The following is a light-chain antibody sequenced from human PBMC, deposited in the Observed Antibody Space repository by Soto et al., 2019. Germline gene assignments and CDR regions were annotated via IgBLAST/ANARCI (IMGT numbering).Light chain of an antibody. Sequence: EIVLTQSPGTLSLSPGERATLSCRASQSVSRSYLAWYQQRPGQAPRLLIYGASSRATGIPDRFSGSGSGTDFTLTISRLEPEDFAVYYCQQDGSSPLFGGGTKLEIK. J-gene: IGKJ4*01. V-gene: IGKV3-20*01. CDR1: QSVSRSY. CDR2: GAS. CDR3: QQDGSSPL.